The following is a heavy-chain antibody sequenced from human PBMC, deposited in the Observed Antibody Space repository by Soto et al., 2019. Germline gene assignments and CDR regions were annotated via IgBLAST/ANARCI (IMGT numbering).Heavy chain of an antibody. CDR1: GGTFNTYP. Sequence: QVQVVQSGAEVKKPESSVKVSCKPSGGTFNTYPVNWVRLAPGHGLEWMGRFIPILDMANYAQKFQHRVTITADRSTFTAYRELNSLTSDDTAVYYCAITYCRDNSCPRDFAFWGPGTRVPVSS. CDR2: FIPILDMA. J-gene: IGHJ4*02. D-gene: IGHD2-21*01. V-gene: IGHV1-69*02. CDR3: AITYCRDNSCPRDFAF.